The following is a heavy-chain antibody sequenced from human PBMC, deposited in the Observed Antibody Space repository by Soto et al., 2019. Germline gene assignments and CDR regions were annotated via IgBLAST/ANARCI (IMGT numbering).Heavy chain of an antibody. CDR1: GCTFSSYA. J-gene: IGHJ4*03. Sequence: QVQLVQSGAEVRQPASSVKVSCKTSGCTFSSYAISWVRQAPGQGLEWMGGIVPIVDTATYAKKFQGRVTITADESTSNDYMELSRLRSDDTAVYYCVVVVATPVYTDYWGQGTLVTVSS. V-gene: IGHV1-69*12. D-gene: IGHD2-2*01. CDR2: IVPIVDTA. CDR3: VVVVATPVYTDY.